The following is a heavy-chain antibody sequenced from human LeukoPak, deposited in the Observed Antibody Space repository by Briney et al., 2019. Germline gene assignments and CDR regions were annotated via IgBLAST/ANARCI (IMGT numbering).Heavy chain of an antibody. CDR1: GGSISSGSYY. CDR3: ARDRGDGYNYDY. V-gene: IGHV4-61*02. Sequence: SQTLSLTCTVSGGSISSGSYYWSWIRQPAGKGLEWIGRIYTSGSTNYNPSLKSRVTISVDTSKNQFSLKLSPVTAADTAVYYCARDRGDGYNYDYWGQGTLVTVSS. CDR2: IYTSGST. J-gene: IGHJ4*02. D-gene: IGHD5-24*01.